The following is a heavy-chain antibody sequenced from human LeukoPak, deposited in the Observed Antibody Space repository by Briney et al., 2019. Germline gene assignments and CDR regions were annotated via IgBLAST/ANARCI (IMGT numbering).Heavy chain of an antibody. Sequence: SETLSLTCAVYGGSFSGYYWSWIRQPPGKGLEWMGEINHSGSTNYNPSLKSRVTMSVDTSKTQFSLKLSSVTAADTAVYYCARGRFYGFSGDSWGQGTLVTVSS. D-gene: IGHD2/OR15-2a*01. V-gene: IGHV4-34*01. J-gene: IGHJ4*02. CDR3: ARGRFYGFSGDS. CDR2: INHSGST. CDR1: GGSFSGYY.